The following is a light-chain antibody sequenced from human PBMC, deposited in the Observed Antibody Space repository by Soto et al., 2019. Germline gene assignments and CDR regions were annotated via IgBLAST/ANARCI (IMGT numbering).Light chain of an antibody. CDR1: SSNIGSYT. CDR3: AAWDDTLNGLVL. V-gene: IGLV1-44*01. J-gene: IGLJ2*01. CDR2: TNN. Sequence: QSVLTQPPSASGTPGQRVTISCSGSSSNIGSYTVNWYQQLPGTAPKLLIYTNNQRPSGVPDRFSGSKSGTSASLAISGLESDDEADYYCAAWDDTLNGLVLFGGGTKVTVL.